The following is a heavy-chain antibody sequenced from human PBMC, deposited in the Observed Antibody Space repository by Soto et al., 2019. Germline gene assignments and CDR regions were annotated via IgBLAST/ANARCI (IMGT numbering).Heavy chain of an antibody. CDR1: GGSIRSSSSY. CDR2: IYYSGST. J-gene: IGHJ6*02. Sequence: SETLSLTCTVSGGSIRSSSSYWSWIRQPPGKGLEWIGYIYYSGSTYYNPSLKSRVTISVDTSKNQFSLKLSSVTAADTAVYYCASARYFDWFIDYYYGMDVWGQGTTVTVSS. V-gene: IGHV4-30-4*01. CDR3: ASARYFDWFIDYYYGMDV. D-gene: IGHD3-9*01.